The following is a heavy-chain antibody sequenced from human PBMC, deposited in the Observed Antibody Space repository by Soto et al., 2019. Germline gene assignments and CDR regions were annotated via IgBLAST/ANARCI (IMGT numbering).Heavy chain of an antibody. J-gene: IGHJ4*02. CDR1: GGTFSSYA. V-gene: IGHV1-69*13. Sequence: SVKVSCKASGGTFSSYAISWVRQAPGQGLEWMGGIIPIFGTANYAQKFQGRVTITADESTSTAYMELSSLRSEDTAVYYCAREGRQWDCSSTSCYISLYYFDYWGQGTLVTVSS. CDR3: AREGRQWDCSSTSCYISLYYFDY. CDR2: IIPIFGTA. D-gene: IGHD2-2*02.